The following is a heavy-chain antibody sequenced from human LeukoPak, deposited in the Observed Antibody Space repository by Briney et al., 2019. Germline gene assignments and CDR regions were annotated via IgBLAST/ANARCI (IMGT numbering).Heavy chain of an antibody. V-gene: IGHV1-18*01. Sequence: ASVKVSCKASGYTFTSYGISWVRQAPGQGLEWMGWISAYNGNTNYAQKLQGRVTMTTDTSTSTAYMELRSLRSDDTAVYYCAISLQHYRSGSYLDFDYWGQGTLVTVSS. CDR2: ISAYNGNT. J-gene: IGHJ4*02. CDR1: GYTFTSYG. CDR3: AISLQHYRSGSYLDFDY. D-gene: IGHD3-10*01.